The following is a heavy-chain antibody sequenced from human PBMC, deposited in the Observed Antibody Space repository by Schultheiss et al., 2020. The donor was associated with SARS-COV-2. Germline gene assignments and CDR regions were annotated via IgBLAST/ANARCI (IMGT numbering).Heavy chain of an antibody. J-gene: IGHJ4*02. CDR1: GFSFSDYY. V-gene: IGHV3-11*01. D-gene: IGHD3/OR15-3a*01. Sequence: GGSLRLSCAASGFSFSDYYMSWLRQAPGKGLEWISTISSTDSTKYYADSVRGRFTISRDNAENSLSLQMNSLRAEDTAVYYCAREVGLSHLVDYWGQGTLVTVSS. CDR3: AREVGLSHLVDY. CDR2: ISSTDSTK.